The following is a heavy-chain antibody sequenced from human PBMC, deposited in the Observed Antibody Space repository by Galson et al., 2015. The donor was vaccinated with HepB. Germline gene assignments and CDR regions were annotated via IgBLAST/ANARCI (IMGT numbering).Heavy chain of an antibody. V-gene: IGHV3-23*01. CDR3: VKDLVLYSGYFEFDS. CDR2: INGDGGGI. J-gene: IGHJ4*02. CDR1: GFTFNKYA. Sequence: SLRLSCAASGFTFNKYAMTWVRQAPGKGLEWVSNINGDGGGIHYADSVKGRFTISRDNSKNTLYLQMNSLRAEDTAVYFCVKDLVLYSGYFEFDSWGRGTLVTVSS. D-gene: IGHD3-22*01.